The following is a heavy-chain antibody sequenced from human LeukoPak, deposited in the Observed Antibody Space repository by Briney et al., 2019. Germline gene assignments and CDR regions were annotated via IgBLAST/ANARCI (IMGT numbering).Heavy chain of an antibody. CDR2: VNGNGGST. J-gene: IGHJ4*02. CDR1: GFTFSTYA. CDR3: AKSLYGGCDY. V-gene: IGHV3-23*01. D-gene: IGHD3-16*02. Sequence: GGSLRLSCAASGFTFSTYAMSWVRQAPGKGLEWVSGVNGNGGSTSYADSVKGRFTISRDNSKNTVYLQMNSLRVENTAVYYCAKSLYGGCDYWGQGTVVTVSS.